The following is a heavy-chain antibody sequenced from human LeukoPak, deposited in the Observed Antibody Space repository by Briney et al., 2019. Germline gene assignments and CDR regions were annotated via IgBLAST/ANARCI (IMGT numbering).Heavy chain of an antibody. V-gene: IGHV1-2*02. CDR3: ARVGLAYCGGDCFTYYFDY. Sequence: VKVSCKASGYTFTGYYMHWVRQAPGQGLEWMGWINPNSGGTNYAQKFQGRVTMTRDTSISTAYMELSRLRSDDTAVYYCARVGLAYCGGDCFTYYFDYWGQGTLVTVSS. CDR1: GYTFTGYY. D-gene: IGHD2-21*01. CDR2: INPNSGGT. J-gene: IGHJ4*02.